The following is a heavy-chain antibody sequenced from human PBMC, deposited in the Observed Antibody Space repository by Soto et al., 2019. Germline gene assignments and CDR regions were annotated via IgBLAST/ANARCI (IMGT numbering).Heavy chain of an antibody. CDR2: IIGSGNYT. CDR1: GFTFSTYS. D-gene: IGHD2-2*02. V-gene: IGHV3-21*01. J-gene: IGHJ4*02. CDR3: AREGINTGAEYYFDS. Sequence: GGSLRLSCAASGFTFSTYSMNWVRQAPGKGLEWVSSIIGSGNYTHYADFLRGRFTISRDNAKTSLYLQMNSLRAEDTAVYYCAREGINTGAEYYFDSWGQGTVVTVSS.